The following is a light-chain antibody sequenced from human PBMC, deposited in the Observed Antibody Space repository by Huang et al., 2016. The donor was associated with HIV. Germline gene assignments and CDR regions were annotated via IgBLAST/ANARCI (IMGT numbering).Light chain of an antibody. Sequence: EIVMTQSPATLSGSPGERATLSCRASQIVSSNLAWYQQKPGQAPRLLIYCASTRATGIPARFSGSGSGTEFTLTISSLQSEDFAVYYCQQYNNWPQTFGQGTKLEIK. V-gene: IGKV3-15*01. CDR1: QIVSSN. J-gene: IGKJ2*01. CDR3: QQYNNWPQT. CDR2: CAS.